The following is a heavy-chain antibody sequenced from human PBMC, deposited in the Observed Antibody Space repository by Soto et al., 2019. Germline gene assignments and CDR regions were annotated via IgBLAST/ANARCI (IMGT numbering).Heavy chain of an antibody. CDR2: IKQDGSED. D-gene: IGHD1-1*01. CDR1: GFTFSSYW. V-gene: IGHV3-7*01. CDR3: ARDLFDWNDAGRENYMDV. Sequence: EVQLVESGGGLVQPGGSLRLSCAASGFTFSSYWMTWVRQAPGKGLEWVANIKQDGSEDYYVDSVKGRFTISRANSKNSLYLQMNSLRAEDTGVYYCARDLFDWNDAGRENYMDVWGKGTTVTVSS. J-gene: IGHJ6*03.